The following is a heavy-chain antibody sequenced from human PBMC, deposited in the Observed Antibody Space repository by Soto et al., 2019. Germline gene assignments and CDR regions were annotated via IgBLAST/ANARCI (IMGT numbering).Heavy chain of an antibody. CDR1: GGTFSNYP. CDR3: ARGNHRWLQLWYFDL. CDR2: IIPIFGTT. D-gene: IGHD5-12*01. V-gene: IGHV1-69*12. J-gene: IGHJ2*01. Sequence: QVQLVQSGAEVKKPGSSVKVSCKASGGTFSNYPISWLRQAPGQGLEWMGGIIPIFGTTNYAQKFQGRVTSTADESTSTAYMELSSLRSEDTAVFYCARGNHRWLQLWYFDLWGRGTLVTVSS.